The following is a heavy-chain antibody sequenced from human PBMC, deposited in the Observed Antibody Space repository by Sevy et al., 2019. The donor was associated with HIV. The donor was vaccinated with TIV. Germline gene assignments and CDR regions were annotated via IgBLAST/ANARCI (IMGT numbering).Heavy chain of an antibody. Sequence: ASVKVSCKASGYTFSGYYMHWVRQAPGQGLEWMGWISPDSGGPNYAPKFQGRVTLTRDTSISTVYMELSRLKSDDTAVYYCVRDDRDGYFDYWGQGTLVTVSS. V-gene: IGHV1-2*02. CDR1: GYTFSGYY. CDR2: ISPDSGGP. J-gene: IGHJ4*02. CDR3: VRDDRDGYFDY.